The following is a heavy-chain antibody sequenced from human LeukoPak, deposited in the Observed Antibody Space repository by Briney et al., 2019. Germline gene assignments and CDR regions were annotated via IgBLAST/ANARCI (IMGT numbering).Heavy chain of an antibody. V-gene: IGHV4-39*01. D-gene: IGHD1-14*01. J-gene: IGHJ4*02. CDR3: AVNLPTGDY. CDR2: IYYSGST. CDR1: GGSISSSSYY. Sequence: SETLSLTCTVSGGSISSSSYYWGWIRQPPGKGLEWIGSIYYSGSTYYNPSLKSRVTISVDTSKNQFSLKLSSVTAADTAVYYCAVNLPTGDYWGQGTLVTVSS.